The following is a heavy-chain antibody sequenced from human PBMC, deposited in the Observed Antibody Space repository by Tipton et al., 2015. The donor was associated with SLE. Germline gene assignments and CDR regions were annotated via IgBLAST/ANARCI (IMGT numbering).Heavy chain of an antibody. Sequence: SLRLSCAASGFTFSSSWMNWFRQAPGKGPEWVANIMKDGREEYYADSVRCRFTISRDNAKNSLYLQMNSLRADDTAVYYCATGGTWLQSAIDSWGQGTLVTVSS. D-gene: IGHD5-24*01. CDR1: GFTFSSSW. CDR2: IMKDGREE. V-gene: IGHV3-7*01. J-gene: IGHJ4*02. CDR3: ATGGTWLQSAIDS.